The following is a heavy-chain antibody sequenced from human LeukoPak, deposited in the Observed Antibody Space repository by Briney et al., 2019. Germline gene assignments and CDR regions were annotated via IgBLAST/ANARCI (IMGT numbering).Heavy chain of an antibody. V-gene: IGHV1-2*02. D-gene: IGHD3-10*01. J-gene: IGHJ4*02. CDR2: INPNSGGT. CDR3: ARDESGSGSYYNAY. Sequence: ASVKVSCKASGYTFTGYYMHWVRQAPGQGLEWMGWINPNSGGTSYAQKFQGRVTMTRDTSISTAYMELSRLRSDDTAVYYCARDESGSGSYYNAYWGQGTLVTVSS. CDR1: GYTFTGYY.